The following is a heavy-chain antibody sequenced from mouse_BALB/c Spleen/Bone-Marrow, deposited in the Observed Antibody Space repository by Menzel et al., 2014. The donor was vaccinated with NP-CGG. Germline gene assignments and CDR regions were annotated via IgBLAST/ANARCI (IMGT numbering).Heavy chain of an antibody. CDR1: GYIFTSNY. CDR2: INPSNGGT. CDR3: TREGDSTFAY. Sequence: VQLQESGAELVKPGASVKLSCKASGYIFTSNYMYWGKKRPGQGLEWIGEINPSNGGTSFNEKFKSKATLTVDKSSSTAYMQLSSLTSEDSAVYYCTREGDSTFAYWGQGTLVTVSA. D-gene: IGHD2-1*01. V-gene: IGHV1S81*02. J-gene: IGHJ3*01.